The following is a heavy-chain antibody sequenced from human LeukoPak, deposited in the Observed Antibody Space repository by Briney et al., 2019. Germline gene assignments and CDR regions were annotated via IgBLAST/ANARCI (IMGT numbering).Heavy chain of an antibody. CDR2: IYYSGST. CDR1: GGSISSNY. CDR3: ARVAYGSSWFDP. D-gene: IGHD1-14*01. V-gene: IGHV4-59*01. J-gene: IGHJ5*02. Sequence: PSETLSLTCTVSGGSISSNYWSWIRQPPGKGLEWIGYIYYSGSTNFNPSLKSRVTISVDTSKNQFSLKLTSVAAADTAVYYCARVAYGSSWFDPWGQGTLVTVSS.